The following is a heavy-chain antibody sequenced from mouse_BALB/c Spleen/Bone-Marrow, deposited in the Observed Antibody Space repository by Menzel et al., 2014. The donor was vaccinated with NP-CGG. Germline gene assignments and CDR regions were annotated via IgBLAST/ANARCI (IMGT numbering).Heavy chain of an antibody. J-gene: IGHJ2*01. D-gene: IGHD4-1*01. CDR2: ISNGGGNT. CDR3: ARHETGTGQYFDY. Sequence: DVKLQESGGDLVQHGGSLKLSCAASGLTFSNYNISWVRQTPEKRLERVAYISNGGGNTYYPDTVKGRFTISRDNAKNTLYLQMTSLKSEDTAIYYCARHETGTGQYFDYWCQGTTLTVSS. CDR1: GLTFSNYN. V-gene: IGHV5-12-2*01.